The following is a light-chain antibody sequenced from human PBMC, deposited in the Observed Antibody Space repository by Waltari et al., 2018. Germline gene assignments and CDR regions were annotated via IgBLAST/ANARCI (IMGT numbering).Light chain of an antibody. CDR2: AVV. CDR3: CSYTGTYTFV. CDR1: VNDVGVEDY. V-gene: IGLV2-11*01. J-gene: IGLJ3*02. Sequence: QSALTQPHSVSASPGQSVTIPCSGSVNDVGVEDYFSWYQQLPGKAPKLILYAVVKRPSGVPSLFSGSKYGTTASLTISSLQTDDEATYYGCSYTGTYTFVFGGGTKLTVL.